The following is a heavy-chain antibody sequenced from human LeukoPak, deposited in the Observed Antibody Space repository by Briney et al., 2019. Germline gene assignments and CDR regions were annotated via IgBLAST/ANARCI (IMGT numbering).Heavy chain of an antibody. CDR1: GFTFSSYS. V-gene: IGHV3-21*01. D-gene: IGHD1-26*01. CDR2: ISSSSRYI. Sequence: GGSLRLSCAASGFTFSSYSMNWVRQAPGKGLECVSSISSSSRYIYYAESAKGRFTISRDNAKNSLYLQMNSLRAEDTAVYYCARALPSPLYSGSYADAFDIWGQGTMVTVSS. CDR3: ARALPSPLYSGSYADAFDI. J-gene: IGHJ3*02.